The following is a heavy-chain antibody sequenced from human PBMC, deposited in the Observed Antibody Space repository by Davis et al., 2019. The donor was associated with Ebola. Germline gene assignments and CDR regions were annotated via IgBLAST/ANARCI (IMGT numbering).Heavy chain of an antibody. CDR1: GFTFSSYG. J-gene: IGHJ4*02. CDR2: ISYDGSNK. V-gene: IGHV3-30*03. Sequence: GESLKISCAASGFTFSSYGMHWVRQAPGKGLEWVAVISYDGSNKYYADSVKSRFTISRDNSKNTLYLQMNSLRAENTAVYYCAYLGTAMVDYWGQGTLVTVSS. CDR3: AYLGTAMVDY. D-gene: IGHD5-18*01.